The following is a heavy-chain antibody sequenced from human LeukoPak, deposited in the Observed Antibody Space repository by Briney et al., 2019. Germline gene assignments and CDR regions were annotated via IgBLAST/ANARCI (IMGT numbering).Heavy chain of an antibody. J-gene: IGHJ4*02. CDR1: GFTFSSYA. Sequence: PGGSLRLSCAASGFTFSSYAMSWVRQAPGKGLEWVSAISGSGSSTYYADSVKGRFTISRDNSKNTLYLQMNSLRAEDTAVYYCAKADPYDFWSGPRYWGQGTLVTVSS. V-gene: IGHV3-23*01. CDR2: ISGSGSST. D-gene: IGHD3-3*01. CDR3: AKADPYDFWSGPRY.